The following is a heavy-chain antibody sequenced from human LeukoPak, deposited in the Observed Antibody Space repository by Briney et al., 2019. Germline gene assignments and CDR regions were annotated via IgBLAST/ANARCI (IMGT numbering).Heavy chain of an antibody. Sequence: SETLSLTCTVSGGSISSSSYYWSWIRQPPGKGLEWIGYIYYSGSTNYNPSLKSRVTISVDTSKNQFSLKLSSVTAADTAVYYCARIPAHPYYYFMDVCVQGTTVTVSS. CDR3: ARIPAHPYYYFMDV. CDR2: IYYSGST. CDR1: GGSISSSSYY. D-gene: IGHD1-14*01. V-gene: IGHV4-61*01. J-gene: IGHJ6*03.